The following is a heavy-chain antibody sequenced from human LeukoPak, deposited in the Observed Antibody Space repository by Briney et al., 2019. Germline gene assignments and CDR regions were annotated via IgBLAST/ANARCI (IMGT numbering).Heavy chain of an antibody. D-gene: IGHD4/OR15-4a*01. CDR1: GGSSGTYY. CDR2: IDYSGTT. CDR3: ARAYGDYAAYWYFTL. Sequence: SETLSLTCTVSGGSSGTYYWNWIRQPPGKGLEWLGYIDYSGTTSYNPSLKSRLSISLDTSQSQLPLRLTSVTTADTAVYYCARAYGDYAAYWYFTLWGRGTLVTVSS. J-gene: IGHJ2*01. V-gene: IGHV4-59*01.